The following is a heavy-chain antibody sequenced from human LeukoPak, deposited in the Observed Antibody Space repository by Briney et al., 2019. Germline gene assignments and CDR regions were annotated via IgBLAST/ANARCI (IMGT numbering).Heavy chain of an antibody. CDR3: ARARGDILIGQTLDY. J-gene: IGHJ4*02. V-gene: IGHV3-7*01. D-gene: IGHD3-9*01. CDR2: IKRDGSEK. Sequence: GGSLRLSCAASGFIFTNFWMSWVRQAPGKGLEWVANIKRDGSEKYYVDSVKGRFTFSRDNAQNSLYLHMNSLRAEDTAVYYCARARGDILIGQTLDYWGQGTLVTVSS. CDR1: GFIFTNFW.